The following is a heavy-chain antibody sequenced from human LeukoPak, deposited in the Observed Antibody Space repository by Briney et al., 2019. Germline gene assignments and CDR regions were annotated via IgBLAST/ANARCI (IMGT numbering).Heavy chain of an antibody. V-gene: IGHV1-18*01. J-gene: IGHJ3*02. CDR1: GYTFTSYG. Sequence: ASVKVSCKASGYTFTSYGISWVRQAPGQGLEWMGWISAYNGNTNYAQKLQGRVTMTTDTSTSTAYMELRSLRSDDTAMYYCARDDFDYYDSSGFSTHDAFDIRGQGTMVTVSS. CDR3: ARDDFDYYDSSGFSTHDAFDI. D-gene: IGHD3-22*01. CDR2: ISAYNGNT.